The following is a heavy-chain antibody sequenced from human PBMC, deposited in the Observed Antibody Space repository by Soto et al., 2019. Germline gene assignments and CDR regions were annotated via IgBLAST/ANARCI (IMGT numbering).Heavy chain of an antibody. V-gene: IGHV3-30*18. D-gene: IGHD3-16*01. J-gene: IGHJ4*02. Sequence: QPGGSLRLSCAASGFTFSSYGMHWVRQAPGKGLEWVAVISYDGSNKYYADSVKGRFTISRDNSKDTLYLQMNSLRAEDTAVYYCAKGGSHNYRWYVHLYYFDYWGQGTLVTVSS. CDR3: AKGGSHNYRWYVHLYYFDY. CDR2: ISYDGSNK. CDR1: GFTFSSYG.